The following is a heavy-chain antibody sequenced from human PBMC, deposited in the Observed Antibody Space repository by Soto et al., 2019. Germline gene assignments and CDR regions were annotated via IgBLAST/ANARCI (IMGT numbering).Heavy chain of an antibody. CDR2: IDPNRGVT. Sequence: QGLLVQSGAEVEKPGASVKVSCKASGYTFTGYYRHWVRQAPGQGLEWMGWIDPNRGVTNLAQKFQARVTMSRDTSISTAYLELSRLRSDDTAVYYWARSLGKTYSNSVGHSDFWGQGTLVTVSS. D-gene: IGHD4-4*01. CDR1: GYTFTGYY. CDR3: ARSLGKTYSNSVGHSDF. V-gene: IGHV1-2*02. J-gene: IGHJ4*02.